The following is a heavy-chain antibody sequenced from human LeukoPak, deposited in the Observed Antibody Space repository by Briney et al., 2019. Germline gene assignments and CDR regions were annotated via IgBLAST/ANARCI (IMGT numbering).Heavy chain of an antibody. CDR3: ARHLEVVAATLFAAGY. J-gene: IGHJ4*02. D-gene: IGHD2-15*01. CDR2: ISSSSSYI. Sequence: KPGGSLELSCAASGFPFSSYSMDWVRPAPGKGLEGVSSISSSSSYIYYADLVKGRFTISRDNAKNSLYLQMNSLRAEDTAVYYCARHLEVVAATLFAAGYWGQGTLVTVSS. CDR1: GFPFSSYS. V-gene: IGHV3-21*01.